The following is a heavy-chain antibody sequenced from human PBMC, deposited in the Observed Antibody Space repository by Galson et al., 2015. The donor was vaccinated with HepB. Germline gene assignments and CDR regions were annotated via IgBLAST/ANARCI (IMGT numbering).Heavy chain of an antibody. D-gene: IGHD2-2*01. CDR1: GYTFTSYD. J-gene: IGHJ6*03. CDR2: MDPNSGNT. CDR3: ARAIRDIVVVPARSRYYYYYMDV. V-gene: IGHV1-8*01. Sequence: SVKVSCKASGYTFTSYDINWVRQATGQGLEWMGWMDPNSGNTGYAQKFQGRVTMTRNTSISTAYMELSSLRSEDTAVYYCARAIRDIVVVPARSRYYYYYMDVWGKGITVTVSS.